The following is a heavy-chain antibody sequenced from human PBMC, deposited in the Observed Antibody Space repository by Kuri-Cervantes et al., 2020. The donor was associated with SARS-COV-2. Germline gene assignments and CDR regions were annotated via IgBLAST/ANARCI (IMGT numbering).Heavy chain of an antibody. CDR3: AGSRRDAYTFDF. CDR2: IDIGGGT. Sequence: GGSLRLSCAASGFTFSNYPMSWVRQAPGKGLEWVSVIDIGGGTYYADSVKGRFTISRDNSKNTLYFQMNSLRAEDTAVYYCAGSRRDAYTFDFWGQGTLVTVSS. CDR1: GFTFSNYP. D-gene: IGHD5-24*01. V-gene: IGHV3-53*01. J-gene: IGHJ4*02.